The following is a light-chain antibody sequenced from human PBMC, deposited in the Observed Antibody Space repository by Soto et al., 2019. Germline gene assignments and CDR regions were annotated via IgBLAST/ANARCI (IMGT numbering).Light chain of an antibody. CDR1: QSISSW. CDR3: QQYSSYSRT. Sequence: DIQMTHSPSTLSASVGYIVTITCRASQSISSWLAWYQQKPGKAPKLLIYKASSLESGVPSRFSGSGSGTEFTLTISSLQPDDFATYYCQQYSSYSRTFGQGTKVDIK. J-gene: IGKJ1*01. CDR2: KAS. V-gene: IGKV1-5*03.